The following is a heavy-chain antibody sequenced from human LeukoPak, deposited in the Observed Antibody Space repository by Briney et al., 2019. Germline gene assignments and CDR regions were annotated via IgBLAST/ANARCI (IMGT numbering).Heavy chain of an antibody. CDR2: IYYSGST. V-gene: IGHV4-59*01. D-gene: IGHD5-24*01. CDR3: ARGYGYNPYYFDY. Sequence: SETLSLTCAVYGGSFSDYSWSWIRQPPGKGLEWIGYIYYSGSTNYNPSLKSRVTISVDTSKDQFSLKLSSVTAADTAVYYCARGYGYNPYYFDYWGQGTLVTVSS. CDR1: GGSFSDYS. J-gene: IGHJ4*02.